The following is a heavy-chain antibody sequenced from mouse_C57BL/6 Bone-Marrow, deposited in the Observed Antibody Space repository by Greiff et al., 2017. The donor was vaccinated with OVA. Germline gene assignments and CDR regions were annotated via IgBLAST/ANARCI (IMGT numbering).Heavy chain of an antibody. CDR3: AREGGGWYFDV. CDR2: IHPNSGST. V-gene: IGHV1-64*01. CDR1: GYTFTSYW. Sequence: VKLQQPGAELVKPGASVKLSCKASGYTFTSYWMHWVKQRPGQGLEWIGMIHPNSGSTNYNEKFKSKATLTVDKSSSTAYMQLSSLTSEDSAVYYCAREGGGWYFDVWGTGTTVTVSS. J-gene: IGHJ1*03.